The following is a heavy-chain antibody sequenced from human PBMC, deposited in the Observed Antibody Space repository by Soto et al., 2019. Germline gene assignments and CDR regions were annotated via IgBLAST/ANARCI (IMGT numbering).Heavy chain of an antibody. J-gene: IGHJ1*01. D-gene: IGHD3-9*01. CDR3: ASGPRHYDILTGYYISYFQH. CDR1: GGSISSYY. CDR2: IYYSGST. V-gene: IGHV4-59*08. Sequence: SETLSLTCTVSGGSISSYYWSWIRQPPGKGLEWIGYIYYSGSTNYNPSLKSRVTISVDTSKNQFSLKLSSVTAADTAVYYCASGPRHYDILTGYYISYFQHWGQGTLVTVSS.